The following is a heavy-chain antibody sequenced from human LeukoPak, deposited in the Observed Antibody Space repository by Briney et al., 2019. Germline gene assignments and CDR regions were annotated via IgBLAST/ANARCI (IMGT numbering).Heavy chain of an antibody. CDR1: GFTFSIYG. Sequence: GGSLRLSCAASGFTFSIYGMHWVRQAPGKGLEWVAFIRSDGSNKYYADSVKGRFTISRDNSKNTLYLQMNSLRAEDTAVYYCAKDGSGSYYLILDYWGQGTLVSVSS. CDR2: IRSDGSNK. V-gene: IGHV3-30*02. D-gene: IGHD3-10*01. CDR3: AKDGSGSYYLILDY. J-gene: IGHJ4*02.